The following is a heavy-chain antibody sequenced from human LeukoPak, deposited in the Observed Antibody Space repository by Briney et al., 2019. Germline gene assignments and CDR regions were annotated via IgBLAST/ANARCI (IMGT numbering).Heavy chain of an antibody. Sequence: ASVKVSFKASGYTFTSYGISWVRQAPGQGLEWMGWISAYNGNTNYAQKLQGRVTMTTDTSTSTAYMELRSLRSDDTAVYYCARDLPDCSSTSCYVAIKDYYYGMDVWGKGTTVTVSS. J-gene: IGHJ6*04. D-gene: IGHD2-2*01. V-gene: IGHV1-18*04. CDR2: ISAYNGNT. CDR1: GYTFTSYG. CDR3: ARDLPDCSSTSCYVAIKDYYYGMDV.